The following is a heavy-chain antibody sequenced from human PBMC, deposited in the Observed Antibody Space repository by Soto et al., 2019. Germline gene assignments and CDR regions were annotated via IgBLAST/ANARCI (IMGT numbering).Heavy chain of an antibody. V-gene: IGHV3-23*01. CDR3: AKVGGESDYDYVWGSYRPYYFDY. D-gene: IGHD3-16*02. J-gene: IGHJ4*02. CDR2: ISGSGGST. CDR1: GFTFSSYA. Sequence: GGSLRLSCAASGFTFSSYAMSWVRQAPGKGLEWVSAISGSGGSTYYADSVKGRFTISRDNSKNTLYLQMNSLGAEDTAVYYCAKVGGESDYDYVWGSYRPYYFDYWGQGTLVTVSS.